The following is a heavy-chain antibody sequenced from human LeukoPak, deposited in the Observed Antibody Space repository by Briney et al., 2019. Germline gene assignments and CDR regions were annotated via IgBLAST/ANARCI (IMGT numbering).Heavy chain of an antibody. Sequence: SGTLSLTCAVSGGSISSRNWWSWVRQTPGKGLEWIGEIYQSGSTNYSPSLESRVTMSVGKSKNQFSLKVSSVTAADTAVYYCARVVQYLSVPTVNYLDVWGQGTTVTVSS. V-gene: IGHV4-4*02. J-gene: IGHJ6*03. CDR3: ARVVQYLSVPTVNYLDV. D-gene: IGHD4-11*01. CDR2: IYQSGST. CDR1: GGSISSRNW.